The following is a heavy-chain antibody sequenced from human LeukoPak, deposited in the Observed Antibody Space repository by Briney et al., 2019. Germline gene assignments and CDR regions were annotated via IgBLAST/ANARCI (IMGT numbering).Heavy chain of an antibody. CDR2: ISSSSSYI. Sequence: PGGSLRLSCAASGFTFSSYSMNWVRQAPGKGLEWVSSISSSSSYIYYADSVKGRFTISRDNSKNTLYLQMNSLRAEDTAVYYCAKDLPNPKVAVAGTPYYFDYWGQGTLVTVSS. V-gene: IGHV3-21*01. D-gene: IGHD6-19*01. CDR1: GFTFSSYS. J-gene: IGHJ4*02. CDR3: AKDLPNPKVAVAGTPYYFDY.